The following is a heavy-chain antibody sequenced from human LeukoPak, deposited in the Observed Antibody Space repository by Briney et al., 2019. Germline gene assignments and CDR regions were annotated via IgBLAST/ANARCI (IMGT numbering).Heavy chain of an antibody. CDR3: ATLNYDFWSDSSGY. Sequence: GRSLRLSCAASGFTFSSYGMHWVRQAPGKGLEWVAVISYDGSNKYYADSVKGRFTISRDNSKNTLYLQMNSLRAEDTAVYYCATLNYDFWSDSSGYWGQGTLVTVSS. D-gene: IGHD3-3*01. CDR1: GFTFSSYG. CDR2: ISYDGSNK. V-gene: IGHV3-30*03. J-gene: IGHJ4*02.